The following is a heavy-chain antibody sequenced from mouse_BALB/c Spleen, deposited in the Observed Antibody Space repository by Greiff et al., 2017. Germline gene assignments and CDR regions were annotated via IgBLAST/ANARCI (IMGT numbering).Heavy chain of an antibody. J-gene: IGHJ4*01. CDR2: ISNGGGST. V-gene: IGHV5-12-2*01. CDR1: GFTFSSYT. CDR3: ARRGRDYDFYAMDY. Sequence: EVMLVESGGGLVQPGGSLKLSCAASGFTFSSYTMSWVRQTPEKRLEWVAYISNGGGSTYYPDTVKGRFPIARDNAKNTLYLQMSSLKSEDTAMYYGARRGRDYDFYAMDYWGQGTSVTVSS. D-gene: IGHD2-4*01.